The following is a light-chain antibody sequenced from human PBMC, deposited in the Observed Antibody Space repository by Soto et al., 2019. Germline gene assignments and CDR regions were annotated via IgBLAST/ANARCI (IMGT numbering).Light chain of an antibody. CDR3: QTWGTGIHYV. V-gene: IGLV4-69*01. CDR2: LNSDGSH. Sequence: QLVLTQSPSASASLGASVKLTCTLSSGHSSYAIAWHQQQPEKGPRYLMKLNSDGSHSKGDGIPDRFSGSSSGAERYPTISSLQSEDEAGYYCQTWGTGIHYVFGTGTKLTVL. J-gene: IGLJ1*01. CDR1: SGHSSYA.